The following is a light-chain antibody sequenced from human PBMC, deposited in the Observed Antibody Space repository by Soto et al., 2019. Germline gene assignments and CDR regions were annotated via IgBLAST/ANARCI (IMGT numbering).Light chain of an antibody. CDR3: RQYNLYFQT. CDR1: QSIARW. Sequence: INQGLPRLCASIGDRVTITCRASQSIARWRAWYQQKPGKAPKLLIYAASSLRGGVPSSCCGSGSGTDFTLTIISWRRADFITYYCRQYNLYFQTFGERTMVE. V-gene: IGKV1-5*01. J-gene: IGKJ1*01. CDR2: AAS.